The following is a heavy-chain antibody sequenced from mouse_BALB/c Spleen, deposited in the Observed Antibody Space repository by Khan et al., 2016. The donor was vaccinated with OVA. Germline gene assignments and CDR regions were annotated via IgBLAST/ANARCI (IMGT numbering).Heavy chain of an antibody. CDR3: ARTHER. CDR2: INPSSGYT. J-gene: IGHJ2*01. V-gene: IGHV1-4*01. CDR1: GYTFNSYT. Sequence: QVRLQQSGAELARPGASVKMSCKASGYTFNSYTMHWVKQRPGQGLEWIGYINPSSGYTKYNQKFKDKATLTADKSSSTAYMQLSSLTSEDSAVYYCARTHERWGQGTTLTVSS.